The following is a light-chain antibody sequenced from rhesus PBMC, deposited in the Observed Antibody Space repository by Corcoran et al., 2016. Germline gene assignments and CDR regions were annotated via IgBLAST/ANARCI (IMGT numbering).Light chain of an antibody. CDR2: KAS. V-gene: IGKV1-22*01. J-gene: IGKJ3*01. Sequence: DIQMTQSPSALSASVGDTVTITCRASQNINIWLAWYQQKPGKAPKLLFQKASSLQSGVPSRFSGSGAGTDFTLTISSLESEDFATYYRQQYDSRPFTFGPGTKLDIK. CDR1: QNINIW. CDR3: QQYDSRPFT.